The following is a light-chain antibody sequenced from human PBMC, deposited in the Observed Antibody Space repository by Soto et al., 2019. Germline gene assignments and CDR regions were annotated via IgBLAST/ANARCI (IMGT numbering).Light chain of an antibody. CDR3: QQYGGSPRT. CDR1: QSVSSNY. V-gene: IGKV3-20*01. J-gene: IGKJ1*01. CDR2: YAY. Sequence: EIVLTQSPGTLSLSPGEKATLSCRASQSVSSNYLAWYQQKPGQAPGLLIYYAYRRTTGIPDRFSGSGSGTDFTLTISGLEPEDFAVYYCQQYGGSPRTFGQGTKVEIK.